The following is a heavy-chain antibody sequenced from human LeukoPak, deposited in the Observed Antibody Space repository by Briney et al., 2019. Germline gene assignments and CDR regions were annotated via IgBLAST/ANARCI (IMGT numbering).Heavy chain of an antibody. CDR3: ASGIAAHRTVDY. D-gene: IGHD6-6*01. V-gene: IGHV4-61*02. Sequence: SETLSLTCTVSGGSISSGSYYWSWIRQPSGKGLEWIGRIYTSGSTNYNPSLKSRVTISVDTSKNQFSLKLSSVTAADTAVYYCASGIAAHRTVDYWGQGTLVTVSS. J-gene: IGHJ4*02. CDR2: IYTSGST. CDR1: GGSISSGSYY.